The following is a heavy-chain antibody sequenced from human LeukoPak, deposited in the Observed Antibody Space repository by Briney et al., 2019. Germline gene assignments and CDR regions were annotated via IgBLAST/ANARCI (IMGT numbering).Heavy chain of an antibody. V-gene: IGHV4-59*01. CDR1: GGSISSYY. J-gene: IGHJ4*02. CDR2: TYYSGST. CDR3: AREGRDGYNYAYFDY. D-gene: IGHD5-24*01. Sequence: SETLSLTCTVSGGSISSYYWSWIRQPPGKGLEWIGYTYYSGSTNYNPSLKSRVTISVDTSKNQFSLKLSSVTAADTAVYYCAREGRDGYNYAYFDYWGQGTLVTVSS.